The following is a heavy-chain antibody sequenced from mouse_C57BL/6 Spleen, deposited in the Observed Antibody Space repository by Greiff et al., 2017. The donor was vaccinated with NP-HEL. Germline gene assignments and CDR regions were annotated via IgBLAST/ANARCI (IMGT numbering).Heavy chain of an antibody. Sequence: EVKLVESGPELVKPGASVKISCKASGYSFTGYYMNWVKQSPEKSLEWIGEINPSTGGTTYNQKFKAKATLTVDKSSSTAYMQLKSLTSEDSAVYYCARTERLLRFGMDYWGQGTSVTVSS. J-gene: IGHJ4*01. CDR3: ARTERLLRFGMDY. CDR1: GYSFTGYY. D-gene: IGHD1-1*01. V-gene: IGHV1-42*01. CDR2: INPSTGGT.